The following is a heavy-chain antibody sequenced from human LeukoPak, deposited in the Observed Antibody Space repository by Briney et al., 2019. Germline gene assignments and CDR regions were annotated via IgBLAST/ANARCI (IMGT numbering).Heavy chain of an antibody. CDR2: IYYSGSN. J-gene: IGHJ6*02. CDR1: GGSISSYY. D-gene: IGHD3-10*01. V-gene: IGHV4-59*07. CDR3: ARTWYYYGSGSYYYYYYGMDV. Sequence: SDPLSLTCTVSGGSISSYYWSWIRQPPGKGLEWIGYIYYSGSNNYNPSLKSRVTISVDTSKNQFSLKLSSVTAADTAVYYCARTWYYYGSGSYYYYYYGMDVWGQGTTVTVSS.